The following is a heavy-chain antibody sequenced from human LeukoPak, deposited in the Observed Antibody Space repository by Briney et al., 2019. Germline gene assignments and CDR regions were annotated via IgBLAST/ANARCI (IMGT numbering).Heavy chain of an antibody. D-gene: IGHD2-2*01. V-gene: IGHV3-23*01. J-gene: IGHJ4*02. CDR1: GLTFSSYA. CDR2: ISGSGGTT. Sequence: PGGSMRLSCAASGLTFSSYAMGWVRQAPGKGLEWVSGISGSGGTTYYADSVKGRFTISRDNSKNTLYLQMNSLRAEDTAVYYCAKGEVPAGRGYYFDYWGQETLVTVSS. CDR3: AKGEVPAGRGYYFDY.